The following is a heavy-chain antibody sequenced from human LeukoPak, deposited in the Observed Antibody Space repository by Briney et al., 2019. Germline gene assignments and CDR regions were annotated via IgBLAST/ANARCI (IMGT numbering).Heavy chain of an antibody. CDR3: TTDPRNGYYFDF. CDR2: IKSNTDGGTA. J-gene: IGHJ4*02. D-gene: IGHD1-1*01. Sequence: GGSLRLSCAASGFTFTNAWMSWVRQAPGKGLEWVGRIKSNTDGGTADYAAPVKDRVTISRDDSKNTLYLQMNSLKTEDTAVYYCTTDPRNGYYFDFWGQGTLATVSS. CDR1: GFTFTNAW. V-gene: IGHV3-15*01.